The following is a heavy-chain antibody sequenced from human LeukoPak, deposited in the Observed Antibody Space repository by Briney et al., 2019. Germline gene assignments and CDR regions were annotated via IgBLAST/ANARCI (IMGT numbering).Heavy chain of an antibody. D-gene: IGHD4-17*01. CDR3: AKWTYIHTMTTPFDY. Sequence: PGRSLRLSCAASGFTFSSYAMHWVRQAPGKGLEWVAVISYDGSNKYYADSVKGRFTISRDNSKNTLYLQMNSLRAEDTAVYYCAKWTYIHTMTTPFDYWGQGTLVTVSS. V-gene: IGHV3-30-3*02. CDR2: ISYDGSNK. CDR1: GFTFSSYA. J-gene: IGHJ4*02.